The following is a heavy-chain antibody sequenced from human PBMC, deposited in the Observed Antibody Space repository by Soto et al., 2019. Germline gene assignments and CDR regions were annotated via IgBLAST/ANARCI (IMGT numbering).Heavy chain of an antibody. CDR1: GGSISSGGYS. D-gene: IGHD3-22*01. CDR2: IYHSGST. J-gene: IGHJ4*02. CDR3: ARSPPQSSGYYVDY. Sequence: QLQLQESGSGLVKPSQTLSLTCAVSGGSISSGGYSWSWIRQPPGKGLEWIGYIYHSGSTYYNPSLTSGVTISVDRSKNQFSLKLSSVTAADTAVYYCARSPPQSSGYYVDYWGQGTLVTVSS. V-gene: IGHV4-30-2*01.